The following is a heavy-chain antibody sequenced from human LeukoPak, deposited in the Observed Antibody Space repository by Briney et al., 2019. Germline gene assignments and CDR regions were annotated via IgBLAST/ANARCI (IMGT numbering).Heavy chain of an antibody. Sequence: GGSLRLSCAASGFTFSNYGMQWVRQAPGKEPEWVAVVSHDGTVQFYADSVKGRFTISRDNSKNTLSLQMNSLRAEDTAVYYCAKETSERAATSLDCWGQGTLVTVSS. V-gene: IGHV3-30*18. CDR2: VSHDGTVQ. CDR3: AKETSERAATSLDC. CDR1: GFTFSNYG. J-gene: IGHJ4*02. D-gene: IGHD1-1*01.